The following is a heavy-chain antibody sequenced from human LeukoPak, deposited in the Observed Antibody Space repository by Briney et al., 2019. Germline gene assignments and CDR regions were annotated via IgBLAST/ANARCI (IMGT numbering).Heavy chain of an antibody. J-gene: IGHJ6*04. D-gene: IGHD3-9*01. V-gene: IGHV3-21*05. CDR1: GFTFSGYG. CDR2: ISGSGHDI. CDR3: ARLLYLLRYFDH. Sequence: GGPLRLSCAASGFTFSGYGMHWVRQAPGKGVEWVAYISGSGHDINYSDSVKGRFTISRDNAKNSLYLQMSSLRVEDTAVYYCARLLYLLRYFDHWGKGTTVTISS.